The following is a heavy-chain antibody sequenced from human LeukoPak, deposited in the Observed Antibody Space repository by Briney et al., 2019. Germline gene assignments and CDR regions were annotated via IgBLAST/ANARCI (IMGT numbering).Heavy chain of an antibody. CDR1: GFTFSSYS. J-gene: IGHJ5*02. V-gene: IGHV3-7*01. Sequence: GGSLRLPCAASGFTFSSYSMNWVRQAPGKGLEWVANIKQDGSEKYYVDSVKGRFTISRDNAKNSLYLQMNSLRAEDTAVYYCARDGFTISPPPTSWGQGTLVTVSS. D-gene: IGHD3-3*01. CDR3: ARDGFTISPPPTS. CDR2: IKQDGSEK.